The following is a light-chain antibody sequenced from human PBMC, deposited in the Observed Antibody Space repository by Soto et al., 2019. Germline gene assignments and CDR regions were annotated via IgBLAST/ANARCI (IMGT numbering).Light chain of an antibody. CDR2: KAS. CDR1: QSISSW. Sequence: DIQMTQSPSTLSASVGDRVTITCRASQSISSWLAWYQQKPGKAPKVLIYKASTLESWVPSRFSGSGSGTEFTLTINSLQPDDFATYYCQQYNSYSRTFGQGTKVEIK. CDR3: QQYNSYSRT. J-gene: IGKJ1*01. V-gene: IGKV1-5*03.